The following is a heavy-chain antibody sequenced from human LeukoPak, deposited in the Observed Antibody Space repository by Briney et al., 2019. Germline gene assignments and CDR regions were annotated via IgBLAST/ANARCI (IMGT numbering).Heavy chain of an antibody. D-gene: IGHD3-16*01. J-gene: IGHJ1*01. CDR1: GFSFSDYD. CDR2: ISGRSSHV. Sequence: PGGSLRLSCSASGFSFSDYDMNWVRQAPGKGLEWVSAISGRSSHVYYGESVKGRFTISRDNAKNSLYLQLDSLGVEDTAVYYCGKAFPPLRTSSAGDLWGQGTLVTVSS. CDR3: GKAFPPLRTSSAGDL. V-gene: IGHV3-21*01.